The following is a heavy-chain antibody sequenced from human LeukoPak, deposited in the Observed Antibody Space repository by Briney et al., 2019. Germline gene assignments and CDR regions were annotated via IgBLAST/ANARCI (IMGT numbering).Heavy chain of an antibody. CDR3: ARMEHSGGRGN. V-gene: IGHV4-38-2*02. J-gene: IGHJ4*02. CDR1: GYSIRSGYY. CDR2: IYHSGST. Sequence: SETLSLTCSASGYSIRSGYYWGWIRQSPGKGLEWIGSIYHSGSTHYNPSLKSRVTISVDTSKNQFSLKLNSVTAADTAVYYCARMEHSGGRGNWGQGTLVTVSS. D-gene: IGHD2-15*01.